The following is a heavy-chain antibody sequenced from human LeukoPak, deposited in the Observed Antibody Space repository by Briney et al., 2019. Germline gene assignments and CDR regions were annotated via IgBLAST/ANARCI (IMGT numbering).Heavy chain of an antibody. CDR2: ISGSGGST. Sequence: GGSLRLSCAASGFTFSIYAMSSVRQAPGKGLEWVSAISGSGGSTYYADSVKGRFTISRDNSKNTLYLQMNSLRAEDTAVYYCAKDHGSQRPAEYFQHWGQGTLVTVSS. V-gene: IGHV3-23*01. CDR1: GFTFSIYA. CDR3: AKDHGSQRPAEYFQH. D-gene: IGHD1-26*01. J-gene: IGHJ1*01.